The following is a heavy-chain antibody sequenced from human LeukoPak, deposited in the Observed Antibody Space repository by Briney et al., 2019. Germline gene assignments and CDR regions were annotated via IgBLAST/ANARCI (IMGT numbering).Heavy chain of an antibody. CDR1: GFTFSSYS. CDR3: ARAGYSSSWYSFTDDLGYYYYMDV. Sequence: PGGSLRLSCAASGFTFSSYSMNWVRQAPGKGLEWVSYISISSSTIYYADSVKGRFTISRDNAKNSLYLQMNSLRAEDTAVYYCARAGYSSSWYSFTDDLGYYYYMDVWGKGTTVTISS. CDR2: ISISSSTI. V-gene: IGHV3-48*01. D-gene: IGHD6-13*01. J-gene: IGHJ6*03.